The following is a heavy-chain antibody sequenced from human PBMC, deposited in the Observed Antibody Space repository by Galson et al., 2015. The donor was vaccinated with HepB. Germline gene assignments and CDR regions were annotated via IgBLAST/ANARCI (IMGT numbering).Heavy chain of an antibody. D-gene: IGHD3-22*01. Sequence: SVKVSCKASGYTFTGYYMHWVRQAPGQGLEWMGWINPSSGGTNYAQKFQGRVTMTRDTSISTAYIELSSLRSEDTAVYYCATESGYYDSSGYGNHAFDIWGQGTMVTVSS. CDR1: GYTFTGYY. CDR3: ATESGYYDSSGYGNHAFDI. CDR2: INPSSGGT. J-gene: IGHJ3*02. V-gene: IGHV1-2*02.